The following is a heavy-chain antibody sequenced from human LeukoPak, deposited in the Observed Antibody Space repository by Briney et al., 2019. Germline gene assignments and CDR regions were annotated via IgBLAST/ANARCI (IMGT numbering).Heavy chain of an antibody. CDR3: AKDPTLTTVTIPIDY. Sequence: ASVKVSCKASGYTFTSYYMHWVRQAPGQGLEWMGIINPSGGSTSYAQKFQGRVTMTRDTSTSTVYMELSSLRSEDTAVYYCAKDPTLTTVTIPIDYWGQGTLVTVSS. D-gene: IGHD4-17*01. J-gene: IGHJ4*02. CDR1: GYTFTSYY. V-gene: IGHV1-46*01. CDR2: INPSGGST.